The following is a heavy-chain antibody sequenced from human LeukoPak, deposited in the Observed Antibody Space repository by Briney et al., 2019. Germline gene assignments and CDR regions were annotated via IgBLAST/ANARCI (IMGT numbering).Heavy chain of an antibody. J-gene: IGHJ4*02. CDR1: GYSVISGYY. CDR3: ARGSNMDTTVIPPQKYYFDF. Sequence: PSETLSLTCTVSGYSVISGYYWVWIRQSPGKGLEWIGSVYYSGNTYYNPSLKSRVSMSVDTSNNQFSLRLNSLTAADTAVYFCARGSNMDTTVIPPQKYYFDFWGQGALVTVSS. V-gene: IGHV4-38-2*02. CDR2: VYYSGNT. D-gene: IGHD1-1*01.